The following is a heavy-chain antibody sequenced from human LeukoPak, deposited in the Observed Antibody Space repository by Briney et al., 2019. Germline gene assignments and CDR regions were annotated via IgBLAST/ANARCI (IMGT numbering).Heavy chain of an antibody. CDR1: VFTFSAPY. D-gene: IGHD1-1*01. CDR3: ARPLHDNEHAFDI. J-gene: IGHJ3*02. Sequence: GGSLRLSCAASVFTFSAPYMDWGPEAPGRGREWVARIIDKANSYTTEYAASLKGRFSISRDNSKNSLYLRMNGLKTEDTAVYYCARPLHDNEHAFDIWGQGTMVTVSS. V-gene: IGHV3-72*01. CDR2: IIDKANSYTT.